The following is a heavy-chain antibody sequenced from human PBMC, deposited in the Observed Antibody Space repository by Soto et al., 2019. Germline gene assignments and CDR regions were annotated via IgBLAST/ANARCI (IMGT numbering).Heavy chain of an antibody. V-gene: IGHV4-31*03. Sequence: QVQLQESVSGLLKPSQTLSLDCSVSGDSLRRGFHHWSWIRQTPWKGLQLIGYIDTNGDTHYDPSLRNRLNMSIVTTESRFSLKVTSVTAADTAVYYCARGTVYYCPNDKCGFFFAHWGQGALVTVPS. CDR2: IDTNGDT. CDR1: GDSLRRGFHH. J-gene: IGHJ4*02. D-gene: IGHD2-8*01. CDR3: ARGTVYYCPNDKCGFFFAH.